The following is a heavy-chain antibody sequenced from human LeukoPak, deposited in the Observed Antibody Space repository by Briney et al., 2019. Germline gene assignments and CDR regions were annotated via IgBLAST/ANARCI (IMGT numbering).Heavy chain of an antibody. V-gene: IGHV3-21*01. Sequence: GGSLRLSCAASGFTFSSYSMNWVRQAPGKGLEWVSSISSSSSYIYYADSVKGRFTISRDNAKNSLYPQMNSLRAEDTAVYYCARGPRSSSWPTEYWGQGTLVTVFS. CDR2: ISSSSSYI. J-gene: IGHJ4*02. CDR1: GFTFSSYS. D-gene: IGHD6-13*01. CDR3: ARGPRSSSWPTEY.